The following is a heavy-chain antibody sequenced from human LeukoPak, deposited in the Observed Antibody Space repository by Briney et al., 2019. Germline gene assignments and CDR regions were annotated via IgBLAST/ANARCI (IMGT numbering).Heavy chain of an antibody. D-gene: IGHD5-18*01. CDR2: ISTSASTI. CDR1: GFTFSSYE. J-gene: IGHJ6*02. CDR3: ARGDSYGQYYYYYYGMDV. Sequence: GGSLRLSCAASGFTFSSYEMNWVRQAPGKGLEWVSYISTSASTIYYADSVKGRFTSSRDNAKNSLYLQMNSLRAEDTAVYYCARGDSYGQYYYYYYGMDVWGQGTTVTVSS. V-gene: IGHV3-48*03.